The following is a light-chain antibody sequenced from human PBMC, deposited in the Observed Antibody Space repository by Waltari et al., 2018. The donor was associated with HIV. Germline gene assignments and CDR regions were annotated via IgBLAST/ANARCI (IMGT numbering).Light chain of an antibody. CDR1: SSNIGAGYD. J-gene: IGLJ2*01. V-gene: IGLV1-40*01. CDR3: QSYDSSLSGSRV. Sequence: QSVLTQPPSVSGAPGQRVTISCTGSSSNIGAGYDVHWYQQLPGTAPKLLILGKSNRPSGVPDRFSGSKSGSSASLAITWLQADEEADYYCQSYDSSLSGSRVFGGGTKLTVL. CDR2: GKS.